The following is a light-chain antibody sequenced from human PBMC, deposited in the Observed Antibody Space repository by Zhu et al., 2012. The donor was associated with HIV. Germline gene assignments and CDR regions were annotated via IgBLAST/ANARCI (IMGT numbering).Light chain of an antibody. CDR3: QQYNNWWT. V-gene: IGKV3-15*01. CDR2: RAS. J-gene: IGKJ1*01. CDR1: ETVSTRN. Sequence: EIVLTQSPDTLSLSPGERATLSCRASETVSTRNLAWYQQRPGQSPRLLIYRASTRVTGIPARFSGSGSGTEFTLTISSLQSEDFALYYCQQYNNWWTFGQGTKVEIK.